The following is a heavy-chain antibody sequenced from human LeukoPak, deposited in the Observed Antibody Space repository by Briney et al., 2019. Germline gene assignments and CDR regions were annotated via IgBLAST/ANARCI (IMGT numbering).Heavy chain of an antibody. D-gene: IGHD2-2*01. J-gene: IGHJ4*02. CDR1: GGTFSSYT. Sequence: ASVKVSCKASGGTFSSYTINWVRQAPGQGLEWMGGIIPIFGTANYAQKFQGRVTITTDESTSTAYMELSSLRSEDTAVYYCASGYCSSTSCYPDAGYWGQGTLVTVSS. CDR3: ASGYCSSTSCYPDAGY. V-gene: IGHV1-69*05. CDR2: IIPIFGTA.